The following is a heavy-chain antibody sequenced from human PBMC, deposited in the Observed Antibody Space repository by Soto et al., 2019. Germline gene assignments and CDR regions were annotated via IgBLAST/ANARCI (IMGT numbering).Heavy chain of an antibody. D-gene: IGHD3-22*01. CDR3: ARDMGPWSSGYRDY. CDR2: IKQDGSEK. J-gene: IGHJ4*02. CDR1: GFTFSSYW. Sequence: GGSLRLSCAASGFTFSSYWMSWVRQAPGKGLEWVANIKQDGSEKYYVDSVKGRFTISRDNAKNSLYLQMNSLRAEDTAVYYCARDMGPWSSGYRDYWGQGTLVTVSS. V-gene: IGHV3-7*05.